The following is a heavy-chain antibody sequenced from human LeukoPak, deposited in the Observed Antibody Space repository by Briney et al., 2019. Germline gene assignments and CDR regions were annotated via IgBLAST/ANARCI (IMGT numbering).Heavy chain of an antibody. Sequence: GGSLRLSCAASGFTFSRHYMNWVRQAPGKGLEWVANIKQDGSEKYYVDSVKGRFTISRDNAKNSLFLQMNSLRAGDTAVYYCAREKASTTGTTDYDYWGQGALVTVSS. CDR2: IKQDGSEK. J-gene: IGHJ4*02. V-gene: IGHV3-7*01. CDR3: AREKASTTGTTDYDY. D-gene: IGHD1-1*01. CDR1: GFTFSRHY.